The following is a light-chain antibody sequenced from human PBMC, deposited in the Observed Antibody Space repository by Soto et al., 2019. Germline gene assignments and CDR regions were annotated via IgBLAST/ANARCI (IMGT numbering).Light chain of an antibody. CDR2: DVS. J-gene: IGLJ1*01. Sequence: QSVLTQPPSVSGSPGQSVAISCTGTSSDVGSYNRVSWYQQPPGTAPKLMIFDVSNRPSGVPDRFSGSKSGNTASLTISGLQAEDVAYYYCSSYTTSNTYVFGTGTKVTVL. CDR1: SSDVGSYNR. CDR3: SSYTTSNTYV. V-gene: IGLV2-18*02.